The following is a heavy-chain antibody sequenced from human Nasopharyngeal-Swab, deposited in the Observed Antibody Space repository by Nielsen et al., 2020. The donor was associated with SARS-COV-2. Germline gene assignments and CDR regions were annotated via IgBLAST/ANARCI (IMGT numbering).Heavy chain of an antibody. CDR2: INPSGGST. CDR1: GYTFTSYY. V-gene: IGHV1-46*01. CDR3: ARDPTLAVETETTYYYNGMDV. J-gene: IGHJ6*02. D-gene: IGHD6-19*01. Sequence: ASVKVSCKASGYTFTSYYMHWVRQAPGQGLEWMGIINPSGGSTSYAQKFQGRVTMTRDTSTSTVYMELSSLRSEDTAVYYCARDPTLAVETETTYYYNGMDVWGQGTTVTVSS.